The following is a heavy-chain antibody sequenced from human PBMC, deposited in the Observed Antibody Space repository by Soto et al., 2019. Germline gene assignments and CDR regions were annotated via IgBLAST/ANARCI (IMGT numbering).Heavy chain of an antibody. CDR2: IGGRGDDR. CDR1: AFTFSTYA. D-gene: IGHD3-10*01. Sequence: GRSLRLSCSACAFTFSTYAMSWVGPSPGKGLEWVSAIGGRGDDRYYADSVTGRFTISRDNSKSMLFLKMNSLRAEDTAVYYCAKDRMSYNSVWDPFDIWGQGTLVTVSS. CDR3: AKDRMSYNSVWDPFDI. J-gene: IGHJ3*02. V-gene: IGHV3-23*01.